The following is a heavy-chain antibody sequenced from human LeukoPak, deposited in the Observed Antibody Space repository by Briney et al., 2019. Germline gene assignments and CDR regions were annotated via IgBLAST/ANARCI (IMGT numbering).Heavy chain of an antibody. V-gene: IGHV3-30*18. CDR2: ISYDGSNK. Sequence: GSLRLSCAASGFTFSSYGMHWVRQAPGKGLEWVAVISYDGSNKYYADSVKGRFTISRDNSKNTLYLQMNSLRAEDTAVYYCAKDSVAYFDYWGQGTLVTVSS. CDR3: AKDSVAYFDY. D-gene: IGHD4-23*01. J-gene: IGHJ4*02. CDR1: GFTFSSYG.